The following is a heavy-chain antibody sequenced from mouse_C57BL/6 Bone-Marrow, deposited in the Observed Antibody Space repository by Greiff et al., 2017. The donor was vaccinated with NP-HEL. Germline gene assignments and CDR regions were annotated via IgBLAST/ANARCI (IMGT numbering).Heavy chain of an antibody. D-gene: IGHD2-3*01. V-gene: IGHV1-50*01. Sequence: QVQLQQPGAELVKPGASVKLSCKASGYTFTSYWMHWVKQRPGQGLEWIGEIDPSDSYTNYNQKFKGKATLTVDTSSSTAYMQLSSLTSEASAVFYCENGYYSVYTSMAYWGQGTSVTVSA. CDR2: IDPSDSYT. CDR3: ENGYYSVYTSMAY. CDR1: GYTFTSYW. J-gene: IGHJ4*01.